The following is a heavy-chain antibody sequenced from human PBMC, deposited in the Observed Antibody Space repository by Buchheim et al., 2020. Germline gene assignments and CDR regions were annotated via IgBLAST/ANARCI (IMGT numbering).Heavy chain of an antibody. V-gene: IGHV4-34*01. CDR3: ARGDCLERSSTSCRRNWFDP. J-gene: IGHJ5*02. D-gene: IGHD2-2*01. CDR2: INHSGST. Sequence: QVQLQQWGAGLLKPSETLSLTCAVYGGSFSGYYWSWIRQPPGKGLEWIGEINHSGSTNYNPSLKSRVTILVDTSKNQFSLKLSSVTAADTAVYYCARGDCLERSSTSCRRNWFDPWGQGTL. CDR1: GGSFSGYY.